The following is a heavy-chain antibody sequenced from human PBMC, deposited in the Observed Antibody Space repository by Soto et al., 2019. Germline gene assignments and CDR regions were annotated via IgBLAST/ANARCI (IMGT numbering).Heavy chain of an antibody. CDR2: ISYDGSNK. CDR3: AKDRQGFLEWLSATRRRTFYYYYGMDV. J-gene: IGHJ6*02. V-gene: IGHV3-30*18. D-gene: IGHD3-3*01. CDR1: GFTFSSYG. Sequence: GGSLRLSCAASGFTFSSYGMHWVRQAPGKGLEWVAVISYDGSNKYYADSVKGRFTISRDNSKNTLYLQMNSLRAEDTAVYYCAKDRQGFLEWLSATRRRTFYYYYGMDVWGHGTTVTVSS.